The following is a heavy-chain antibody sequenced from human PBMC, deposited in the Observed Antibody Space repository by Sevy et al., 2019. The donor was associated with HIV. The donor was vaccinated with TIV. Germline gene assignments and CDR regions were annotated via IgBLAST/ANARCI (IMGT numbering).Heavy chain of an antibody. D-gene: IGHD5-12*01. CDR1: GFTFSSYS. CDR3: ARVRSRDGYNFLKYFDY. Sequence: GGSLRLSCAASGFTFSSYSMNWVRQAPGKGLEWVSYISSSSSTIYYADSVKGRFTISRDNAKNSLYLQMNSLRDEDTAVSYCARVRSRDGYNFLKYFDYWGQGTLVTVSS. V-gene: IGHV3-48*02. J-gene: IGHJ4*02. CDR2: ISSSSSTI.